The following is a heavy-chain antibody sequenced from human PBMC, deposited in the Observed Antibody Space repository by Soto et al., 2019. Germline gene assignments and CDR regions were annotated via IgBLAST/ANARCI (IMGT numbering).Heavy chain of an antibody. V-gene: IGHV3-21*01. CDR2: ISSSSSYI. Sequence: GGSLRLSCAASVFTFSSYGMNWVRQAPGKGLEWVSSISSSSSYIYYADSVKGRFTISRDNAKNSLYLQMNSLRAEDTAVYYCARDLLGGNYFQHWGQGTLVTVSS. D-gene: IGHD2-15*01. CDR1: VFTFSSYG. J-gene: IGHJ1*01. CDR3: ARDLLGGNYFQH.